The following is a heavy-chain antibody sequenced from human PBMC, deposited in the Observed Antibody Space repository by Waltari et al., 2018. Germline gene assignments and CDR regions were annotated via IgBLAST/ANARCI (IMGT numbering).Heavy chain of an antibody. CDR1: GFSLRTDGVG. CDR3: VHSRRGAGSGSWWFYFNY. J-gene: IGHJ4*02. D-gene: IGHD6-19*01. Sequence: QMTLTESGPRQVRPTQTLALTCHLSGFSLRTDGVGGGWVRQRTTKDLEWIAIVYWDGDQRYSPSLNISLTINGHTSKNQVVLTMINMYHVDTAPYLYVHSRRGAGSGSWWFYFNYLGPCTLVSVSS. V-gene: IGHV2-5*02. CDR2: VYWDGDQ.